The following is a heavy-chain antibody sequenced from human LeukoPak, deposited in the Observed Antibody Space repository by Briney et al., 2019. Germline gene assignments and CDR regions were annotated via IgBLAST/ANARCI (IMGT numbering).Heavy chain of an antibody. V-gene: IGHV1-24*01. CDR1: GYTLTELS. Sequence: ASVKVSCEVSGYTLTELSMHWVRQAPGKGLEWMGGFDPEDGETIYAQKFQGRVTMTEDTSTDTAYMELSSLRSEDTAVYYCARDIKFEYYDFWSGYYIPVNWFDPWGQGTLVTVSS. CDR3: ARDIKFEYYDFWSGYYIPVNWFDP. CDR2: FDPEDGET. J-gene: IGHJ5*02. D-gene: IGHD3-3*01.